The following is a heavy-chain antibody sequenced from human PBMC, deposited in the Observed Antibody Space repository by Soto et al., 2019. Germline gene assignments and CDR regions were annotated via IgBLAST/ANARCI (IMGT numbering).Heavy chain of an antibody. Sequence: SETLSLTCAVYGGSFSGYYWSWIRQPPGKGLEWIGEITHSGSTNYNPSLKSRVTISVDPSKNQFSLKLSSGTAADTAVYYCARGPLRGSGYDGGDCWGQGTLVTVSS. J-gene: IGHJ4*02. CDR3: ARGPLRGSGYDGGDC. CDR1: GGSFSGYY. CDR2: ITHSGST. V-gene: IGHV4-34*01. D-gene: IGHD5-12*01.